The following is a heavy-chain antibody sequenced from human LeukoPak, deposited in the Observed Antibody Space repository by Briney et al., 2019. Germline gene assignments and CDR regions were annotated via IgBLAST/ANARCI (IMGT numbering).Heavy chain of an antibody. CDR1: GGSISTYY. Sequence: SETLSLTCTVSGGSISTYYWSWIRQPPGKGLEWIGYIYYTGNTNYNPSLKSRVTISVDTSKNQFSLKLTSVTAADTAVYYCARLKYYYDSSGYRAEYFQHWGQGTLVTVSS. V-gene: IGHV4-59*01. CDR3: ARLKYYYDSSGYRAEYFQH. J-gene: IGHJ1*01. CDR2: IYYTGNT. D-gene: IGHD3-22*01.